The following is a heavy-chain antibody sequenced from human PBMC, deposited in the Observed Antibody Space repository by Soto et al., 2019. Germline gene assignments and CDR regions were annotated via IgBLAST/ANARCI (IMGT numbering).Heavy chain of an antibody. CDR3: ARGVFGVVIADRGYCYYMDV. J-gene: IGHJ6*03. Sequence: PSETLSLTCTVSGGSISSYYWSWIRQPPGKGLEWIGYIYYSGSTNYNPSLKSRVTISVDTSKNQFSLKLSSVTAADTAVYYCARGVFGVVIADRGYCYYMDVWGKGTTVTVSS. D-gene: IGHD3-3*01. CDR2: IYYSGST. V-gene: IGHV4-59*01. CDR1: GGSISSYY.